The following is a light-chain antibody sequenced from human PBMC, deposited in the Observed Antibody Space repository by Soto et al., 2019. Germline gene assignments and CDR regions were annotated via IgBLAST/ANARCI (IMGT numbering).Light chain of an antibody. Sequence: QSVLTQPASVSGSPGQSITISCTGTSNDVGGYNYVSWYQQHLGKAPKLMIYEVSNRPSGIPNRFSGSKSGNAASLTISGLQAEDEADYYCSSYTTSSTYVFGTGTKVTVL. CDR3: SSYTTSSTYV. V-gene: IGLV2-14*01. J-gene: IGLJ1*01. CDR1: SNDVGGYNY. CDR2: EVS.